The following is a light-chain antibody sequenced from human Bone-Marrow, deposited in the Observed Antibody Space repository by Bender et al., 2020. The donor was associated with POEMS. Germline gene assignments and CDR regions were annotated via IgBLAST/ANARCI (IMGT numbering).Light chain of an antibody. J-gene: IGLJ1*01. V-gene: IGLV3-1*01. Sequence: SYQLTQPPSVSVSPGQTATITCSGDNLGDKYACCYQQKPGQAPVLVIYHDRKRPSGIPERFSGSNSGNTATLTISGAQTMDEAYYDWQAWDSNTNVVGTVTKLTFL. CDR1: NLGDKY. CDR2: HDR. CDR3: QAWDSNTNV.